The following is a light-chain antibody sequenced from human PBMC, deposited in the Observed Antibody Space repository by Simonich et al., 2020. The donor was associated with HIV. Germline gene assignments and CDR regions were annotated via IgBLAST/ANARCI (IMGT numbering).Light chain of an antibody. J-gene: IGKJ1*01. CDR1: QGISSW. V-gene: IGKV1-12*01. CDR3: QQAITFPRT. Sequence: DIQMTQSPSYVSASVGDRVTITCRASQGISSWVAWYQQRPGKAPKLLRYAASSLQSGVPSRFSGSGAGTKFTLTISSLQPEDFATYYCQQAITFPRTFGQGTRVDVK. CDR2: AAS.